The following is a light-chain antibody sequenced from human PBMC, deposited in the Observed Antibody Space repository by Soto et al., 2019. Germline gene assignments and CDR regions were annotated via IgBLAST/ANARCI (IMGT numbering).Light chain of an antibody. CDR2: EVT. J-gene: IGLJ1*01. V-gene: IGLV2-14*01. CDR1: FSDVGGYDY. CDR3: SSHTSGSTRA. Sequence: QSALTQPASVSGSPGQSIAISCTGTFSDVGGYDYVSWYQQHPDKAPKLMIYEVTKRPSGVSNRFSGSKSGNTASLTISGLQPEDEADYYCSSHTSGSTRAFGSATKLTVL.